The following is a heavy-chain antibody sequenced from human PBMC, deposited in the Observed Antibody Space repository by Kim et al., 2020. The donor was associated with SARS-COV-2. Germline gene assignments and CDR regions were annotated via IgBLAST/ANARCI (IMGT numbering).Heavy chain of an antibody. D-gene: IGHD1-26*01. J-gene: IGHJ4*02. CDR3: ARGAYSGSSRLVDY. Sequence: ADSVKGRFTISSENAKNSLYLQMNSLRAEDTAVYYCARGAYSGSSRLVDYWGQGTLVTVSS. V-gene: IGHV3-11*04.